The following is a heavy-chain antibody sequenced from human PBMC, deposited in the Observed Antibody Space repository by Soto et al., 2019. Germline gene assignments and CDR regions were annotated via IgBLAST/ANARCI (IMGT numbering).Heavy chain of an antibody. Sequence: QVQLVQSGAEVKKPGSSVKVSCKASGGSFSREASNWVRKAPGQGPEWMGGILPFFGTADYAQKFQGRVTITSDVSTTTAYMEQSSLTFEDTAVYYGARGHEFGGNSDAFAVWGQGTMVTVSS. V-gene: IGHV1-69*05. D-gene: IGHD3-16*01. CDR3: ARGHEFGGNSDAFAV. CDR2: ILPFFGTA. J-gene: IGHJ3*01. CDR1: GGSFSREA.